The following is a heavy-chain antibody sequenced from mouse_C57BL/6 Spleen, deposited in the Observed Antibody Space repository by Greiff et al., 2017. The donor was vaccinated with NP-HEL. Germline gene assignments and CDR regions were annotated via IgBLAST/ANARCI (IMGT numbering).Heavy chain of an antibody. J-gene: IGHJ4*01. CDR2: IRNKANGYTT. Sequence: EVKLVESGGGLVQPGGSLSLSCAASGFTFTDYYMSWVRQPPGKALEWLGFIRNKANGYTTEYSASVKGRFTISRDNSQSFLYLQMNDLRAEDSATYYCAKDKPYSKGYYAMDYWGQRTSVTVSS. CDR1: GFTFTDYY. V-gene: IGHV7-3*03. CDR3: AKDKPYSKGYYAMDY. D-gene: IGHD2-5*01.